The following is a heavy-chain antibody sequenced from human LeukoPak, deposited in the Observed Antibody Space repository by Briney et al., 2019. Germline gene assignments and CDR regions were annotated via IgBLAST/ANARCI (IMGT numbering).Heavy chain of an antibody. D-gene: IGHD6-6*01. CDR1: GGTFNSYA. J-gene: IGHJ6*03. Sequence: GSSVKVSCKASGGTFNSYAISWVRQAPGQGLEWMGGIIPIFGTTNYARTFRGRVTITADKSTSTAYMELSSLRSEDTAVYYCATRAADIATRPAYYYYYMDVWGKGTTVTVSS. V-gene: IGHV1-69*06. CDR2: IIPIFGTT. CDR3: ATRAADIATRPAYYYYYMDV.